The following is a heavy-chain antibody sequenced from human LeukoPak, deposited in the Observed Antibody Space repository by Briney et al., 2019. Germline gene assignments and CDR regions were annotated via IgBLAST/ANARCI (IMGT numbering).Heavy chain of an antibody. D-gene: IGHD3-10*01. J-gene: IGHJ4*02. CDR1: GFTFSSYA. CDR2: ISSSSSYI. Sequence: GGSLRLSCAASGFTFSSYAMSWVRQAPGKGLEWVSSISSSSSYIYYADSMKGRFTISRDNAKNSLYLQMNSLRVEDTAVYYCVRASGSFDYWGQGTLVTVSS. CDR3: VRASGSFDY. V-gene: IGHV3-21*01.